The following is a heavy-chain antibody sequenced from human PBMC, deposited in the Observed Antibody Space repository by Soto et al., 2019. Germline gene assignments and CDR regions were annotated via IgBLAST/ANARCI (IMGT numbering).Heavy chain of an antibody. Sequence: ASVKVSCKASGGTFSSYAISWVRQAPGQGLEWMGGIIPIFGTANYAQKFQGRVTITADESTSTAYMELSSLRSEDTAVYYCASPVAAGTGGEPYYYYGMDVWGQGTTVTVSS. D-gene: IGHD6-13*01. J-gene: IGHJ6*02. V-gene: IGHV1-69*13. CDR3: ASPVAAGTGGEPYYYYGMDV. CDR1: GGTFSSYA. CDR2: IIPIFGTA.